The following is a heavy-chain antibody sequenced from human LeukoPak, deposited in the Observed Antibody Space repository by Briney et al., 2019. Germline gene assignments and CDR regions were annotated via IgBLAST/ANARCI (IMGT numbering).Heavy chain of an antibody. V-gene: IGHV6-1*01. Sequence: SKTLSLTCAISGDSVSSNSAAWNWIRQSPSRGLEWLGRTYYRSKWYNDYAVSVKSRITINPDTSKNQFSLQLNSVTPEDTAVYYCARGDVDIVATSNLDYWGQGALVTVSS. D-gene: IGHD5-12*01. CDR3: ARGDVDIVATSNLDY. CDR1: GDSVSSNSAA. J-gene: IGHJ4*02. CDR2: TYYRSKWYN.